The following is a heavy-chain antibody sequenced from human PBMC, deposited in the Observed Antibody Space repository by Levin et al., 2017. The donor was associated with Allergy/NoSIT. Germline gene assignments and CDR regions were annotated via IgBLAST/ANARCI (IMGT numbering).Heavy chain of an antibody. J-gene: IGHJ4*02. CDR1: TFTFSRYW. CDR2: IKNDGITT. V-gene: IGHV3-74*01. Sequence: AGGSLRLSCVASTFTFSRYWMHWVRQAPGKGLVWISLIKNDGITTLYADSVSGRFTISRDNAKNTVYLQMNSLRIEDTAVYYCATGGAYFYDSWGPGTLVTVSS. D-gene: IGHD2-21*01. CDR3: ATGGAYFYDS.